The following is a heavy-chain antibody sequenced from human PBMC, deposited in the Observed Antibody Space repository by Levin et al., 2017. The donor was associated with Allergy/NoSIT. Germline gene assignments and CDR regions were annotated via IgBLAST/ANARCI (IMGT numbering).Heavy chain of an antibody. J-gene: IGHJ4*02. D-gene: IGHD3-3*01. Sequence: PGGSLRLSCAASGFTFSSYEMNWVRRAPGKGLEWVSYISSTGSTIYSADSVKGRFTISRDNAKNSLNLHMNSLRAEDTAVYYCARQLGNFWSGYNYFDYWGQGTLVTVSS. CDR3: ARQLGNFWSGYNYFDY. CDR1: GFTFSSYE. V-gene: IGHV3-48*03. CDR2: ISSTGSTI.